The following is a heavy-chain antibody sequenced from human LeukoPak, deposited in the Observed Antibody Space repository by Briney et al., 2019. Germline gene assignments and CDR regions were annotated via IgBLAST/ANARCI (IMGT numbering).Heavy chain of an antibody. J-gene: IGHJ4*02. CDR1: GFTFSSYG. CDR2: ISYDGSNK. Sequence: YPGGSLRLSCAASGFTFSSYGMHWVRQAPGKGLEWVAVISYDGSNKYYADSVKGRFTISRDNYTLYLQMNSLRAEDTAVYYCAKDLSRWLLYYFDYWGQGTLVTVSS. CDR3: AKDLSRWLLYYFDY. D-gene: IGHD4-23*01. V-gene: IGHV3-30*18.